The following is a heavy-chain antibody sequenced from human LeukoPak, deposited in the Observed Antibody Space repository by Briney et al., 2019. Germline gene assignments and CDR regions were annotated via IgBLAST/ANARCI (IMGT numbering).Heavy chain of an antibody. CDR2: ISYDGSNK. J-gene: IGHJ4*02. D-gene: IGHD3-3*01. Sequence: GGSLRLPCAASGFTFSSYGMHWVRQAPGKGLEWVAVISYDGSNKYSADSVKGRFTISRDNSKNTLYLQMNSLRAEDTAVYYCAKEVFGVVIIGIDYWGQGTLVTVSS. V-gene: IGHV3-30*18. CDR3: AKEVFGVVIIGIDY. CDR1: GFTFSSYG.